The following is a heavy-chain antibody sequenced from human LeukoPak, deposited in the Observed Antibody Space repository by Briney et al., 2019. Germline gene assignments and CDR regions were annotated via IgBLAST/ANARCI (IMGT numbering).Heavy chain of an antibody. Sequence: PGGSLRLSCAASGFTFSSYAMHWVRQAPGKGLEWVAFIRFDGTTKYYLDSVKGRFSISRDNSKNTVYLQMSSLRTEDTAVFYCAKDGVDHSVTGDYFDYWGQGALVTVSS. CDR1: GFTFSSYA. V-gene: IGHV3-30*02. D-gene: IGHD2-21*02. CDR2: IRFDGTTK. CDR3: AKDGVDHSVTGDYFDY. J-gene: IGHJ4*02.